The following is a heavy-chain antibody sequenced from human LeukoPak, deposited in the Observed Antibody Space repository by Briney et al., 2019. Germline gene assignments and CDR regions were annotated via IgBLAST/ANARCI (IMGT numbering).Heavy chain of an antibody. D-gene: IGHD2-2*01. Sequence: PSETLSLTCTVSGGSISSYYWSWIRQPPGKGLEWIGYIYYSGSTNYNPSLKSRVTISVDTSKNQFSLKLSSVTAADTAVYYCARDGGYCSSTSCFPPYYYYMDVWGKGTTVTVSS. V-gene: IGHV4-59*01. CDR2: IYYSGST. CDR3: ARDGGYCSSTSCFPPYYYYMDV. J-gene: IGHJ6*03. CDR1: GGSISSYY.